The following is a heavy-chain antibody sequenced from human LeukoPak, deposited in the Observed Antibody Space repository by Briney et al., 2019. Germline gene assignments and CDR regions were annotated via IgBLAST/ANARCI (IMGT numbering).Heavy chain of an antibody. V-gene: IGHV4-59*01. CDR2: IYYSGST. CDR1: GGSISSYY. Sequence: SETLSLTCTVSGGSISSYYWSWIRQPPGKGLEWIGYIYYSGSTNYNPSLKSRVTISVDTSKNQFSLKLSSATAADTAVYYCARENVDIVVVTAIRDWFDPWGQGTLVTVSS. CDR3: ARENVDIVVVTAIRDWFDP. D-gene: IGHD2-21*02. J-gene: IGHJ5*02.